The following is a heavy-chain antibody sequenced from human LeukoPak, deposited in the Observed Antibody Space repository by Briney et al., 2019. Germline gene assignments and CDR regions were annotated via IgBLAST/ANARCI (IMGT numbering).Heavy chain of an antibody. CDR2: IYPSDSET. CDR3: ARSVGATPLDY. V-gene: IGHV5-51*01. CDR1: GYSFNSYW. D-gene: IGHD1-26*01. J-gene: IGHJ4*02. Sequence: GASLKISCKGSGYSFNSYWIVWVRQMPAKGLEWMGIIYPSDSETTHSPSFQGQVTISADKSISTAYLQWGSLTASDTAMYYCARSVGATPLDYWGQGTPVTVSS.